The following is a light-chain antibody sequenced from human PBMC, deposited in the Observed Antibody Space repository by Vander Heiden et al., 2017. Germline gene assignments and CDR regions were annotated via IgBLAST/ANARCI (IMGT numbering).Light chain of an antibody. Sequence: SALPQPRSVCGSPGQSVTISCPGSSPDVGGYSYVHWYQQQPGKAPKRMILDFNKLPSGFPDRFSGSESGNRASLTSSGLQAEDEAHYDCCAYAGADTFDVIFGGGTKLTVL. J-gene: IGLJ2*01. CDR2: DFN. V-gene: IGLV2-11*01. CDR3: CAYAGADTFDVI. CDR1: SPDVGGYSY.